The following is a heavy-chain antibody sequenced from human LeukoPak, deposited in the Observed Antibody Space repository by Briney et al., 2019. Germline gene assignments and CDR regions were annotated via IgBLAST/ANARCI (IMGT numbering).Heavy chain of an antibody. CDR1: GFTFSSYG. CDR3: AKGVTMIVVVPYY. V-gene: IGHV3-23*01. CDR2: ISCCGGST. J-gene: IGHJ4*02. D-gene: IGHD3-22*01. Sequence: GGTLRLSCAASGFTFSSYGMSWVRQAPGKGLEWVSAISCCGGSTYYADSVKGRFTISRDNSKNTLYPQMNSLRAEDTSVYYCAKGVTMIVVVPYYWGQGTLVTVSS.